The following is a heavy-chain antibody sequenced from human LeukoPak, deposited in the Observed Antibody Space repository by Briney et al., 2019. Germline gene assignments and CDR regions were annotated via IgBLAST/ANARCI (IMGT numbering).Heavy chain of an antibody. V-gene: IGHV1-8*02. J-gene: IGHJ4*02. D-gene: IGHD3-22*01. CDR3: ARGREGGTTMIVVVYDY. CDR1: GYTFTSYG. Sequence: ASVKVSCKASGYTFTSYGISWVRQAPGQGLEWMGWMNPNSGNTGYAQKFQGRVTMTRNTSISTAYMELSSLRSEDTAVYYCARGREGGTTMIVVVYDYWGQGTLVTVSS. CDR2: MNPNSGNT.